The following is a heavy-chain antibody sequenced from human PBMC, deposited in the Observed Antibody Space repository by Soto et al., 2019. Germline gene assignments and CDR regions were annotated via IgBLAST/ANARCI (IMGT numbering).Heavy chain of an antibody. CDR2: INAGNGNT. CDR3: ARVITIFGVAHQRDY. CDR1: GYTFTSYA. Sequence: ASVKVSCKASGYTFTSYAMHWVRQAPGQRLEWMGWINAGNGNTKYSQKFQGRVTITRDTSASTAYMELSSLRSEDTAVYYCARVITIFGVAHQRDYWGQGTLVTVSS. J-gene: IGHJ4*02. V-gene: IGHV1-3*01. D-gene: IGHD3-3*01.